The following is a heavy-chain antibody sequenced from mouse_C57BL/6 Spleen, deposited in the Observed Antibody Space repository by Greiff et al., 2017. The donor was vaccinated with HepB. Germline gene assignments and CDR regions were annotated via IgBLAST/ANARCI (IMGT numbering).Heavy chain of an antibody. CDR3: AGVVATNYAMDY. CDR2: ISYDGSN. Sequence: EVKLMESGPGLVKPSQSLSLTCSVPGYSITSGYYWNWIRQFPGNKLEWMGYISYDGSNNYNPSLKNRISITRDTSKNQFFLKLNSVTTEDTATYYCAGVVATNYAMDYWGQGTSVTVSS. D-gene: IGHD1-1*01. V-gene: IGHV3-6*01. CDR1: GYSITSGYY. J-gene: IGHJ4*01.